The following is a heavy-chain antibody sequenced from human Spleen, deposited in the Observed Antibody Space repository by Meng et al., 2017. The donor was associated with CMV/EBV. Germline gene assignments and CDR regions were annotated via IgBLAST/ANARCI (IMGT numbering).Heavy chain of an antibody. D-gene: IGHD2/OR15-2a*01. CDR1: GFTLTNYG. Sequence: ASVKVSCKVSGFTLTNYGIDWVRQAPGQRLEWMGWISGYNGKTNYAEKFQGRVTMTTDTSTSTVYMELTSLRSDDTAVYYCARDRILEASKGDFDYWGQGTLVTVSS. CDR3: ARDRILEASKGDFDY. J-gene: IGHJ4*02. V-gene: IGHV1-18*01. CDR2: ISGYNGKT.